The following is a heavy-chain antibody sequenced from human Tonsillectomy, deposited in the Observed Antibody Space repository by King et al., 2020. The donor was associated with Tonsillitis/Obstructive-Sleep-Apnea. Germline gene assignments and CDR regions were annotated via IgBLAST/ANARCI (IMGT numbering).Heavy chain of an antibody. CDR3: SRGYEGAWILGYYYYYMYV. V-gene: IGHV4-34*01. CDR1: GGAFSGYY. D-gene: IGHD5-18*01. J-gene: IGHJ6*03. CDR2: INHSGST. Sequence: VQLQQWGAGLLKPSETLSLTCAVYGGAFSGYYWSWIRQPPGKGLEWIGEINHSGSTNYNPSLKSRVTISVGTSKNQFSLKLSSVTAADTAVYYCSRGYEGAWILGYYYYYMYVWGKGTTVTVSS.